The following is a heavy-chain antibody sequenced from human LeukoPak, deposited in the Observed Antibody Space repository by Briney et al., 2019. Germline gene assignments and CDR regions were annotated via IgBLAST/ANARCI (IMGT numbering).Heavy chain of an antibody. J-gene: IGHJ6*03. Sequence: PSETLSLTCTDPGGSISSYNRRWVRQPPGKGLEWIGYIYYSGSTNYNPSLKSRVTISVDTSKNQFSLKLSSVTAADTAVYYCARQVSRLLGWSAPFYMDVWGKGTTVTVSS. CDR2: IYYSGST. CDR3: ARQVSRLLGWSAPFYMDV. D-gene: IGHD3-3*01. V-gene: IGHV4-59*01. CDR1: GGSISSYN.